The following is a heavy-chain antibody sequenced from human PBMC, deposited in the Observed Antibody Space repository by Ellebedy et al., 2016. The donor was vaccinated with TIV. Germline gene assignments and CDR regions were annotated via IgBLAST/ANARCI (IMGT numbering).Heavy chain of an antibody. CDR2: IYYSGST. CDR1: GGSISSGGYY. D-gene: IGHD3-3*01. J-gene: IGHJ4*02. Sequence: SETLSLXXTVSGGSISSGGYYWSWIRQHPGKGLEWIGYIYYSGSTYYNPSLKSRVTISVDTSKNQFSLKLSSVTAADTAVYYCARILNDFWSGYLDYWGQGTLVTVSS. V-gene: IGHV4-31*03. CDR3: ARILNDFWSGYLDY.